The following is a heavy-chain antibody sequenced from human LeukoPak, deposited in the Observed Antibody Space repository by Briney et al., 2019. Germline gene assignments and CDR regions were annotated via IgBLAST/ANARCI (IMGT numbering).Heavy chain of an antibody. CDR1: GITFSSYP. V-gene: IGHV3-23*01. D-gene: IGHD3-22*01. CDR2: ISATGGST. J-gene: IGHJ3*02. CDR3: AKECGRHYDDRAFDI. Sequence: GGSLRLSCAASGITFSSYPTNWVRQSPERGLEWVSAISATGGSTSYADSLKGRFTISRDNSKNTLYLQMSSLTAEDTAVYYCAKECGRHYDDRAFDIWGQGTMVTVSS.